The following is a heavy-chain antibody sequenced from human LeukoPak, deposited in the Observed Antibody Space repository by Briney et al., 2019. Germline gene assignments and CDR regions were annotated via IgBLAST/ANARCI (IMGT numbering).Heavy chain of an antibody. CDR1: GYAFPNYG. J-gene: IGHJ4*02. Sequence: ASVKVSCKASGYAFPNYGVSWVRQAPGQGLEWIGWIKPNNGNTNYAQNFQGRVTMTTDTSTNTAYMEMRSLRSDDTAVYYCASDHATYYYDTSGYHDHWGQGTLVTVSS. CDR2: IKPNNGNT. CDR3: ASDHATYYYDTSGYHDH. V-gene: IGHV1-18*01. D-gene: IGHD3-22*01.